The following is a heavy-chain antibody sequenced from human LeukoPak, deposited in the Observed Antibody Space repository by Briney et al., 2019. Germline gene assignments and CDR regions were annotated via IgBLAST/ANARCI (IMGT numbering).Heavy chain of an antibody. J-gene: IGHJ4*02. V-gene: IGHV4-59*01. CDR3: ARGTLGYCSSTSCYVFDY. CDR1: GFTFDDYG. CDR2: IYYSGST. D-gene: IGHD2-2*01. Sequence: GSLRLSCAASGFTFDDYGMSWIRQPPGKGLEWIGYIYYSGSTNYNPSLKSRVTISVDTSKNQFSLKLSSVTAADTAVYYCARGTLGYCSSTSCYVFDYWGQGTLVTVSS.